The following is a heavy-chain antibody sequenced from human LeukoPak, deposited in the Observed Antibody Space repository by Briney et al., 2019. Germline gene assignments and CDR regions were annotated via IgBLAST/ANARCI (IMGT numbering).Heavy chain of an antibody. CDR1: GYTFTSYD. Sequence: ASVKVSCKASGYTFTSYDINWVRQATGQGLEWMGWMNPNSGNTGYAQKFQGRVTMTRNTSISTAYMELSSLRSEDTAVYYCARGRSDYDSMDVWGQGTTVTVSS. CDR3: ARGRSDYDSMDV. J-gene: IGHJ6*02. V-gene: IGHV1-8*01. CDR2: MNPNSGNT.